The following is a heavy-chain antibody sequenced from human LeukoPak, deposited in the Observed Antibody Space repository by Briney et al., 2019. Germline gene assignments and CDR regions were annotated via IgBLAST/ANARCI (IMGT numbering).Heavy chain of an antibody. V-gene: IGHV4-34*01. J-gene: IGHJ4*02. CDR1: GGSLSGYY. D-gene: IGHD5-24*01. CDR2: INHSGST. CDR3: ARGSKMATITY. Sequence: SETLSLTCAVYGGSLSGYYWSWIRQPPGKGLEWIGEINHSGSTNYNPSLKSRVTISVDTSKNQFSLKLSSVTAADTAVYYCARGSKMATITYWGQGTLVTVSS.